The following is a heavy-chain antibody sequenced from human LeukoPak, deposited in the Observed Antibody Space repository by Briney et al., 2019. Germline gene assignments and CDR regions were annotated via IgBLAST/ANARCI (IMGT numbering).Heavy chain of an antibody. D-gene: IGHD3-10*01. CDR3: ARDVGPGVYYFDY. CDR1: GGSISNYY. Sequence: SETLSLTCTVPGGSISNYYWSWIRQPAGKGLEWIGRIYTTGSINYNPSLNSRVTMSVDTSKNQFSLKLSSVTAADTAVYYCARDVGPGVYYFDYWGQGILVTVSS. CDR2: IYTTGSI. V-gene: IGHV4-4*07. J-gene: IGHJ4*02.